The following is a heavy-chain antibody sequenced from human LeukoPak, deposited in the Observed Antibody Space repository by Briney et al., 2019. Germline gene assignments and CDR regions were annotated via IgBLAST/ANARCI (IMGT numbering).Heavy chain of an antibody. D-gene: IGHD2-2*01. CDR1: GYTFTGYY. CDR3: ARGVGVVTWNWFDP. J-gene: IGHJ5*02. V-gene: IGHV1-2*02. CDR2: IFPISGGT. Sequence: GASVKVSCKSSGYTFTGYYMYSVRQAPGQGLAWMGWIFPISGGTKYAQKFQGRVTMTRDRSINTAYMELSSLTSDDTAVYYCARGVGVVTWNWFDPWGQGTLVTVSS.